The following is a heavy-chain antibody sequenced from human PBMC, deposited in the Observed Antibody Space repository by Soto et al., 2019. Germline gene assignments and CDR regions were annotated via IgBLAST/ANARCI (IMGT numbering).Heavy chain of an antibody. D-gene: IGHD6-13*01. CDR1: GGTFSSYA. J-gene: IGHJ6*02. CDR3: ARGRSIAAAGTTGYYYGMDV. CDR2: IIPIFGTA. Sequence: QVQLVQSGAEVKKPGSSVKVSCKASGGTFSSYAISWVRQAPGQGLEWMGGIIPIFGTANYAQKFQGRVTITADKSTRTAYMELSSLRSEDTAVYYCARGRSIAAAGTTGYYYGMDVWGQGTTVTVSS. V-gene: IGHV1-69*06.